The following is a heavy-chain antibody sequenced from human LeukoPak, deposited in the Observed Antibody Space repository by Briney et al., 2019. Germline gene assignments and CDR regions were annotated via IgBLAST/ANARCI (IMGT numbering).Heavy chain of an antibody. V-gene: IGHV3-7*01. CDR1: GFTFSSYW. CDR3: ASGRQLGY. Sequence: GGSLRLSCAASGFTFSSYWMSWVPQAPGKGREGWANIKQDGSEKYYVDSVKGRFTISRDNAKNSLYLQMNSLRAEDTALYYCASGRQLGYWGQGTLVTVSS. J-gene: IGHJ4*02. CDR2: IKQDGSEK. D-gene: IGHD3-16*01.